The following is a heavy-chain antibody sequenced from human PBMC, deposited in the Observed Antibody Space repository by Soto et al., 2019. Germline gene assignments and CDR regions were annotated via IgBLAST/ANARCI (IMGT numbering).Heavy chain of an antibody. D-gene: IGHD3-16*01. CDR2: ISSSSSYI. V-gene: IGHV3-21*01. Sequence: EVQLVESGGGLVKPGGSLRLSCAASGFTFSSYSMNWVRQAPGKGLEWVSSISSSSSYIYYADSVKGRFTISRDNAKNSLYLQMNSLRAEDKAVYYWARGPGGEVPYWGQGTLVTVSS. J-gene: IGHJ4*02. CDR1: GFTFSSYS. CDR3: ARGPGGEVPY.